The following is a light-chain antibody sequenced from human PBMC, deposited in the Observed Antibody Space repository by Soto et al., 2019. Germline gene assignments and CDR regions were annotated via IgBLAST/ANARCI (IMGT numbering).Light chain of an antibody. V-gene: IGLV1-47*01. CDR3: AAWDDSLSGVV. CDR1: TSNLGSNF. J-gene: IGLJ3*02. Sequence: QSVLTQPPSASGTPGQRVTISCSGSTSNLGSNFVYWYQQVPGAAPKLLISRNDQRPSGVPDRFSGSKSGTSASLAISGLRSEDEADYHCAAWDDSLSGVVFGGGTKLTAL. CDR2: RND.